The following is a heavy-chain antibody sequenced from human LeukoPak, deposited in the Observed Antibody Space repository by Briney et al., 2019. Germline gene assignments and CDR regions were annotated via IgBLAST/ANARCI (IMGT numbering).Heavy chain of an antibody. D-gene: IGHD6-13*01. J-gene: IGHJ1*01. Sequence: SGGSLRLSCAASGFTFSSYGMHWVRQAPGKGLEWVAVISYDGSNKYYADSVKGRFTISRDNSKNTLYLQMNGLRAEDTAVYYCAKDIIIAAAGTSSPFDFGFQHWGQGTLVTVSS. V-gene: IGHV3-30*18. CDR3: AKDIIIAAAGTSSPFDFGFQH. CDR1: GFTFSSYG. CDR2: ISYDGSNK.